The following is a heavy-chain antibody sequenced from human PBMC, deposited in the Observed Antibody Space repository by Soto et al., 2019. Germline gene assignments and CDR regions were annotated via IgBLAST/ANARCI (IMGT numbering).Heavy chain of an antibody. J-gene: IGHJ4*02. CDR3: ARIPFDHVWGTDRYSPNFDY. CDR1: GFTFTRYS. Sequence: PGGSLRLSCAASGFTFTRYSMNWVRQAPGKGLEWVSSISSTTNYIYYGDSMKGRFTISRDNSKNTLFLQMNSLRAEDTAVYYCARIPFDHVWGTDRYSPNFDYWGQGTQVTVSS. V-gene: IGHV3-21*04. D-gene: IGHD3-16*02. CDR2: ISSTTNYI.